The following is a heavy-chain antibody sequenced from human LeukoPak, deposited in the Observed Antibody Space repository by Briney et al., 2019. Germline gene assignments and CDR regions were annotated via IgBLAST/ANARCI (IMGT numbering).Heavy chain of an antibody. CDR2: IYYSGST. V-gene: IGHV4-59*01. D-gene: IGHD4-17*01. CDR3: ARDYYGDFYFDY. Sequence: SETLSLTCTVSGGSISSYYWSWIRQPPGKGLEWIGYIYYSGSTNYNPSLKSRVTIPVDTSKNQFSLKLSSVTAADTAVYYCARDYYGDFYFDYWGQGTLATVSS. J-gene: IGHJ4*02. CDR1: GGSISSYY.